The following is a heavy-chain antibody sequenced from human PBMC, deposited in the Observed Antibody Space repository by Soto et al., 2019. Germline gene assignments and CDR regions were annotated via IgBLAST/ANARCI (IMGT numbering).Heavy chain of an antibody. CDR1: GFTFSNYA. CDR2: ISGSGGST. V-gene: IGHV3-23*01. D-gene: IGHD3-10*01. Sequence: GGSLRLSCAASGFTFSNYAVTWVRQAPGKGLEWVSTISGSGGSTYYADSVKGRFTISRDYSKNTLFLQMNSLRAEDTAVYYCARDPSGLNYSFDLWGQGTMVTVSS. J-gene: IGHJ3*01. CDR3: ARDPSGLNYSFDL.